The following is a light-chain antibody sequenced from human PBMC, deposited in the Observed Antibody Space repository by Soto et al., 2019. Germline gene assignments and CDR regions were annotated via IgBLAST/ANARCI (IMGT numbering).Light chain of an antibody. V-gene: IGKV3-15*01. CDR1: QFVSTR. J-gene: IGKJ1*01. CDR2: DAY. Sequence: EIVVTQSPATLSASPGERVTLTCRASQFVSTRSAWYQQRPGQVPRLLIYDAYTRALGISARFSGSGSGTEFTLTISSLQSEDFALYYCQEYFQWPPGMFGPGTKVDIK. CDR3: QEYFQWPPGM.